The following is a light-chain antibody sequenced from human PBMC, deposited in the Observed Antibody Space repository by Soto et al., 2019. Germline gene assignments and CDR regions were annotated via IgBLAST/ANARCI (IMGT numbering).Light chain of an antibody. V-gene: IGKV1-33*01. CDR3: QQYNNLPSFT. CDR1: EDISVY. J-gene: IGKJ3*01. CDR2: EAS. Sequence: DIQMTQSPSSLSASVGDRVTITCQASEDISVYLNWYQHKPGKAPKLLIYEASNLDTGVPSGFSGGGSGTDFTFTISSLQPEDIGTYYCQQYNNLPSFTFGPGTKVNIK.